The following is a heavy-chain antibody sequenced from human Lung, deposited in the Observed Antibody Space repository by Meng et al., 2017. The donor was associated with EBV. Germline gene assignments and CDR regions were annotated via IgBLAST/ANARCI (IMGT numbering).Heavy chain of an antibody. D-gene: IGHD2-2*01. V-gene: IGHV4-34*01. Sequence: VQLQQWGPGMLKPSETLSLTCGVSGRSFSSSYWSWIRQPPGKGLEWIGQINYSGITNSNPSLKSRVTISVDTSKNQFSLSLNSVTAADTAVYYCARGGTSSAPFDYWGQGTLVTVSS. CDR3: ARGGTSSAPFDY. CDR1: GRSFSSSY. CDR2: INYSGIT. J-gene: IGHJ4*02.